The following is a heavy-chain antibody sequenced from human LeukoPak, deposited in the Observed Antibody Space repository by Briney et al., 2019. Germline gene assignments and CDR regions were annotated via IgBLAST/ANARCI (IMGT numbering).Heavy chain of an antibody. CDR1: GFTFDDYA. Sequence: GGPLRLSCAASGFTFDDYAMHWVRQAPGKGLEWVSGISWNSGSIGYADSVKGRFTISRDNAKNSLYLQMNSLRAEDTALYYCAKDHDYYDSSYYFDYWGQGTLVTVSS. CDR2: ISWNSGSI. V-gene: IGHV3-9*01. CDR3: AKDHDYYDSSYYFDY. J-gene: IGHJ4*02. D-gene: IGHD3-22*01.